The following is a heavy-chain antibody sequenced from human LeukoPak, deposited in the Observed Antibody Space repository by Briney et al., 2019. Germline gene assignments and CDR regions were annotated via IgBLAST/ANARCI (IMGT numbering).Heavy chain of an antibody. D-gene: IGHD3-9*01. J-gene: IGHJ4*02. CDR1: GFTVSSNS. CDR2: ISSSSSYI. CDR3: ARLPGDYYDILTGQPTARDY. V-gene: IGHV3-21*01. Sequence: GGSLRLSCTVSGFTVSSNSMSWVRQAPGKGLEWVSSISSSSSYIYYADSVKGRFTISRDNAKNSLYLQMNSLRAEDTAVYYCARLPGDYYDILTGQPTARDYWGQGTLVTVSS.